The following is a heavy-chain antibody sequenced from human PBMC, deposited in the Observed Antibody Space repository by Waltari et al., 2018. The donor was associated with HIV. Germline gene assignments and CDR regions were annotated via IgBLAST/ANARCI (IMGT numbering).Heavy chain of an antibody. Sequence: QVQLVESGGGVVQPGRSLRLSCAASGFTFSSYAMHWVRQAPGKGMEWVAVISYDGSNKYYADSGKGRFTISRDNSKNTLYLQMNSLRAEDTAVYYCARDPQYCSSTSCSYYFDYWGQGTLVTVSS. CDR2: ISYDGSNK. CDR1: GFTFSSYA. J-gene: IGHJ4*02. D-gene: IGHD2-2*01. CDR3: ARDPQYCSSTSCSYYFDY. V-gene: IGHV3-30-3*01.